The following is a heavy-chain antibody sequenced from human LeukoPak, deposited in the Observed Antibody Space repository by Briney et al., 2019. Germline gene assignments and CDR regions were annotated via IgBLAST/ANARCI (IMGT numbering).Heavy chain of an antibody. CDR2: ISYTGSP. J-gene: IGHJ3*02. D-gene: IGHD3-16*01. V-gene: IGHV4-59*01. CDR1: GGSIQTYY. Sequence: QVQLQESGPGLVKPSEPLALSGTVSGGSIQTYYWSWIRQSPGKGLEWIGYISYTGSPHYNPSLKSRVTISVDTSRNQFSLKLSSVTAADTAVYYCATYRSESAFEMWGQGTMVTVSS. CDR3: ATYRSESAFEM.